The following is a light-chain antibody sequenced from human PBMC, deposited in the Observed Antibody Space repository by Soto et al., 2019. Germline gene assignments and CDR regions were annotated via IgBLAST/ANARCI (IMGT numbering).Light chain of an antibody. CDR2: QDS. J-gene: IGLJ1*01. Sequence: SYELTQPPSVSVSPGQTASITCSGDKLGDKYACWYQQKPGQSPVLVIYQDSKRPSGFPDRFSGSNSGNTSTLTISGTQAMDEADYYCQAFDSSTAVFGPETKATV. V-gene: IGLV3-1*01. CDR1: KLGDKY. CDR3: QAFDSSTAV.